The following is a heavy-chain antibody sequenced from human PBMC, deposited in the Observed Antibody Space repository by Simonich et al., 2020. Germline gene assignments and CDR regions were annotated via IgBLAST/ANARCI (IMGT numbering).Heavy chain of an antibody. D-gene: IGHD2-8*01. V-gene: IGHV4-39*01. J-gene: IGHJ4*02. CDR1: GGSISSSSYY. CDR3: ARQRVLMVYAIDY. Sequence: QLQLQESGPGLVKPSETLSLTCTVSGGSISSSSYYWGWIRQPPGKGLGWIGSIYYSGSTYYNPARKSRVTISVDTSKNQFSRKLSSVTAADTAVYYCARQRVLMVYAIDYWGQGTLVTVSS. CDR2: IYYSGST.